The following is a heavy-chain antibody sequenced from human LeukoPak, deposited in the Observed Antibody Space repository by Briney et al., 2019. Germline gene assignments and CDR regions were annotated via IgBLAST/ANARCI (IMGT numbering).Heavy chain of an antibody. J-gene: IGHJ3*02. Sequence: GSLRLSCAASGFTFSSYGMTWVRQAPGKGLEWIGSIYYSGSTYYNPSLKSRVTISVDTSKNQFSLKLSSVTAADTAVYYCARDSTNDAFDIWGQGTMVTVSS. V-gene: IGHV4-39*07. D-gene: IGHD1-26*01. CDR1: GFTFSSYG. CDR2: IYYSGST. CDR3: ARDSTNDAFDI.